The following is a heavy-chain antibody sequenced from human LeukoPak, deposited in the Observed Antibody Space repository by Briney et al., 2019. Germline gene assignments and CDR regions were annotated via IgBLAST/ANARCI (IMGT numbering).Heavy chain of an antibody. CDR3: ARGVYAAAGKFDY. D-gene: IGHD6-13*01. Sequence: ASVKVSCKASGYTFTSYYMHWVRQAPGQGLEWMGWINPNSGGTNYAQKFQGRVTMTRDTSISTAYMELSRLRSDDTAVYYCARGVYAAAGKFDYWGQGTLVTVSS. CDR2: INPNSGGT. J-gene: IGHJ4*02. V-gene: IGHV1-2*02. CDR1: GYTFTSYY.